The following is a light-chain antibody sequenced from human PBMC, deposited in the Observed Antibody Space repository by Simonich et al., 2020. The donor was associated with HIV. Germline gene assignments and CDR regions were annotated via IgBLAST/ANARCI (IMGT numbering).Light chain of an antibody. CDR1: QSVLYSSSNKND. V-gene: IGKV4-1*01. Sequence: DIVMTQSPDSLAVSLGERATINCKSSQSVLYSSSNKNDLAWYQQKQGQPPKLLIYWASTRESGVPDRFSGSGSGTVFTLTISSLQAEDVAVYYCQQYYSIPYTFGQGTKLEIK. J-gene: IGKJ2*01. CDR2: WAS. CDR3: QQYYSIPYT.